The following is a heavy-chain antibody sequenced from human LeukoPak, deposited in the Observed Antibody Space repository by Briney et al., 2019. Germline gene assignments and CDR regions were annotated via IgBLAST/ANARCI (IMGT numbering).Heavy chain of an antibody. D-gene: IGHD4-11*01. CDR3: ARVARRTTVTYHFDY. V-gene: IGHV1-69*13. CDR2: IIPIFGTA. CDR1: GGTFSSYA. J-gene: IGHJ4*02. Sequence: VASVKVSCKASGGTFSSYAISWVRQAPGQGLEWMGGIIPIFGTANYAQKFQGRVTITADESTSTAYMELSSLRSEDTAVYYCARVARRTTVTYHFDYWGQGTLVTVSS.